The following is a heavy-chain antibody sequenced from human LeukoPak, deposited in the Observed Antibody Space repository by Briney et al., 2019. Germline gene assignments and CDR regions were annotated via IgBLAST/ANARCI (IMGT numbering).Heavy chain of an antibody. CDR1: GVSISSYY. CDR2: IYYSGST. V-gene: IGHV4-59*08. D-gene: IGHD2-15*01. J-gene: IGHJ4*02. CDR3: ARRDNYDY. Sequence: SETLSLTCTVSGVSISSYYWSWIRQPPGKGLEWIGNIYYSGSTNYNPSLKSRVTISVDTSKNQFSLKLSSVTAADTAVYYCARRDNYDYWGQGTLVTVSS.